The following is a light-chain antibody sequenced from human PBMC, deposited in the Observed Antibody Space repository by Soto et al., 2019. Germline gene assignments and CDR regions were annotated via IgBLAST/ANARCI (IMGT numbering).Light chain of an antibody. CDR3: QQYNSYSLWT. CDR2: DAS. J-gene: IGKJ1*01. V-gene: IGKV1-5*01. Sequence: DIQLTQSPANLAASVVRRVTITCRASQSISSWLAWYQQKPGKAPKLLIYDASSLESGVPSRFSGSGSGTEFTLTISCLQPDDFATYYCQQYNSYSLWTFGQGTKVDIK. CDR1: QSISSW.